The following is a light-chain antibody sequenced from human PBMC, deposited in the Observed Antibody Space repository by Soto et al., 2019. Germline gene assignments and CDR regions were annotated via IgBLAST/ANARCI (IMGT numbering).Light chain of an antibody. J-gene: IGKJ4*01. CDR2: GAS. Sequence: EIVMTQSPATLSVSPGERDTLSCRASQSVSSNLAWYQQKPGQAPRLLIYGASTRATGIPARFSGSGSGTEFTLTISSLQSDDLAVYYCEQYNNWPQLTFGGGTKVEIK. CDR3: EQYNNWPQLT. V-gene: IGKV3-15*01. CDR1: QSVSSN.